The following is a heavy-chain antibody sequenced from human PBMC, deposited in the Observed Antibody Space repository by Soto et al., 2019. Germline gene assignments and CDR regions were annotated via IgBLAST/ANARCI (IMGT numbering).Heavy chain of an antibody. J-gene: IGHJ3*02. CDR2: ICSDDDK. D-gene: IGHD6-19*01. V-gene: IGHV2-5*02. CDR1: GFSLSTSGVG. Sequence: QITLKESGPTLVKPTQTLTLTCTFSGFSLSTSGVGVGWIRQPPGKALEWLALICSDDDKRYTPSLKRRLTITKDTSKNQVALTMTNMDPVDTATYYCAHSGEGIAVAGTDAFDIWGQGTMVTVSS. CDR3: AHSGEGIAVAGTDAFDI.